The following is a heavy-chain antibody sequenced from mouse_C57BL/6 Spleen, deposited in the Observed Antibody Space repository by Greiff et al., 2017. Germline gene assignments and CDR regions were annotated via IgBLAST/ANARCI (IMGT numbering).Heavy chain of an antibody. CDR1: GFTFSSYA. D-gene: IGHD2-4*01. V-gene: IGHV5-4*01. CDR2: ISDGGSYT. Sequence: EVHLVESGGGLVKPGGSLKLSCAASGFTFSSYAMSWVRQTPEKRLEWVATISDGGSYTYYPDNVKGRFTISRDNAKNNLYLQMSHLKSEDTAMYYCARGGYDYDGPWFAYWGQGTLVTVSA. CDR3: ARGGYDYDGPWFAY. J-gene: IGHJ3*01.